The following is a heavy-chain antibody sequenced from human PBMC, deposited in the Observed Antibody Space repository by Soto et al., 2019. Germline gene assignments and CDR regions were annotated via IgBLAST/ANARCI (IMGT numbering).Heavy chain of an antibody. CDR3: ACSSGHARFDY. D-gene: IGHD2-21*01. CDR2: IYSSGGT. J-gene: IGHJ4*02. Sequence: EVQLVESGGGLVQPGGSLRLSCAASGFTVSSNYMSWVRLAPGRGLEWVSIIYSSGGTYYADSVKDRFTISRDNSRNTLYLQILGLRAEDSAVYYCACSSGHARFDYWGQGTLVTVSS. V-gene: IGHV3-66*01. CDR1: GFTVSSNY.